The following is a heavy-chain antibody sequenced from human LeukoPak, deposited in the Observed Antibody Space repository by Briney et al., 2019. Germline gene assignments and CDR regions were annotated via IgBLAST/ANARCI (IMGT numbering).Heavy chain of an antibody. CDR3: ARMVAYSGSYYFDY. CDR1: GFSLSNARMS. J-gene: IGHJ4*02. D-gene: IGHD1-26*01. CDR2: IFSNDDK. Sequence: SGPTLVNPTETLTLTFSVSGFSLSNARMSVSWIRQPPVKALEWLAHIFSNDDKSYSTSLRSRLTISKDTSKSPVVLTMTNMDHVDTATYYCARMVAYSGSYYFDYWGQGTLVTVSS. V-gene: IGHV2-26*01.